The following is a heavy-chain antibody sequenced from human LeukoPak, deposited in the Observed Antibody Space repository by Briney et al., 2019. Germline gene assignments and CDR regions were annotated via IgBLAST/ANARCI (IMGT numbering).Heavy chain of an antibody. D-gene: IGHD2-21*01. CDR3: ARSLWPEDY. CDR2: INQDGSQK. V-gene: IGHV3-7*01. J-gene: IGHJ4*02. Sequence: PGGSLRVSCAASGFTFSSYWMSWVRQAPGKGLEWLANINQDGSQKTYVDSVKGRFTISRDNAKNSLDLQMNSLRAEDTAVYYCARSLWPEDYWGQGTLVTVSS. CDR1: GFTFSSYW.